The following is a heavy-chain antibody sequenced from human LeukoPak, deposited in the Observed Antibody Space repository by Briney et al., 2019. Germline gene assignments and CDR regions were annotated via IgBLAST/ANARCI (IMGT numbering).Heavy chain of an antibody. Sequence: ASVKVSCKASGYTFTSYGISWVRQAPGQGLEWMGWISAYNGNTNYAQKLQGRVTMTTDISTSTAYMELRSLRSDDTAVYYCAREYYDSSGYYFGYYGMDVWGQGTTVTVSS. CDR3: AREYYDSSGYYFGYYGMDV. J-gene: IGHJ6*01. D-gene: IGHD3-22*01. V-gene: IGHV1-18*01. CDR1: GYTFTSYG. CDR2: ISAYNGNT.